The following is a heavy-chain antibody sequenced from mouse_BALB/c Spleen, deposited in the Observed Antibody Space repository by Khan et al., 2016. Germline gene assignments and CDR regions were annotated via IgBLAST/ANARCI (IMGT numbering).Heavy chain of an antibody. D-gene: IGHD6-2*01. V-gene: IGHV1-80*01. J-gene: IGHJ4*01. CDR3: VRGILLRLFYAMDY. Sequence: QVQLKESGAELVRPGSSVKISCKASDYAFSSYWMNWVKQRPGQGLEWIGQIYPGDGDTNYNGKFKGKATLTADKSSSTVYMQLSSLTSEDSAVYVCVRGILLRLFYAMDYGGQGTSVTVSS. CDR1: DYAFSSYW. CDR2: IYPGDGDT.